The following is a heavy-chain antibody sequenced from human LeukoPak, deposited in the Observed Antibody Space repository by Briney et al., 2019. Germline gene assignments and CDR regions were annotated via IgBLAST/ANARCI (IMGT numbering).Heavy chain of an antibody. Sequence: PRGSLRLSCAASGFTLITSWMTWVRKAPGKGLEWVGRIRSTPDGGAGDYAAPVKGRFTISRDDSKNTLYLQMSSVRTEDTAVYYCATDLHFGYCTATSCAHYWGQGTLVTVSS. J-gene: IGHJ4*02. V-gene: IGHV3-15*01. CDR1: GFTLITSW. CDR2: IRSTPDGGAG. D-gene: IGHD2-2*03. CDR3: ATDLHFGYCTATSCAHY.